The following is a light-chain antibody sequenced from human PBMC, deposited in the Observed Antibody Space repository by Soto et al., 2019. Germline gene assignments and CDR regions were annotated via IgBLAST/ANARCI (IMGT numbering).Light chain of an antibody. V-gene: IGLV2-14*01. Sequence: QSVLTQPASVSGSPGQSITICCTGTSSDVGGYNYVSWYQQHPGKAPKLMIYEVSNRPSGVSTRFSGSKSGNTASLTISGLQAEDEADYYCSSYTISTTLVFGTGTKVTVL. CDR3: SSYTISTTLV. J-gene: IGLJ1*01. CDR1: SSDVGGYNY. CDR2: EVS.